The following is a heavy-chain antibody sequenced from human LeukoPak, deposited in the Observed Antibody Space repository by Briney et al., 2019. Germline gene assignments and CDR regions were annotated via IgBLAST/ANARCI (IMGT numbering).Heavy chain of an antibody. CDR2: ISASGSGT. CDR3: AREKSRDGHNEGLYYFYMDV. D-gene: IGHD5-24*01. J-gene: IGHJ6*03. CDR1: GFTFSTYA. V-gene: IGHV3-23*01. Sequence: GGSLRLSCAASGFTFSTYAMSWFRQAPGKGLEWVSAISASGSGTFYADSVKGRFTVSRDNSQNTAYLQMNSLRVDDTALYYCAREKSRDGHNEGLYYFYMDVWGKGTTVTVSS.